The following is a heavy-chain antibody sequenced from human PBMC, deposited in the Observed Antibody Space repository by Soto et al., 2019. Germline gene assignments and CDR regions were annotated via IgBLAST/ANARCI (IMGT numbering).Heavy chain of an antibody. V-gene: IGHV1-69*13. CDR3: ARDGQNRRYFDL. CDR1: GGTFSIYA. CDR2: IIPIFGTA. Sequence: ASVKVSCKASGGTFSIYAISWVRQAPGQGLEWMGGIIPIFGTANYAQKFQGRVTITADESTSTAYMELSSLRSEDTAVYYCARDGQNRRYFDLWGRGTLVTVSS. J-gene: IGHJ2*01.